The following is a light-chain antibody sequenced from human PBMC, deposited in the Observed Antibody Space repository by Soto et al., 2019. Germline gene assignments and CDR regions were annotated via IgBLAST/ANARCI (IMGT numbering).Light chain of an antibody. J-gene: IGLJ1*01. CDR1: SSDVGGFDH. CDR3: NSFTTTNTYV. CDR2: DVS. Sequence: LTQPASVSGSPGQSITISCTGASSDVGGFDHVSWYQQHPGKVPRLLIYDVSSRPSGVSDRFSGSKSGNTASLTISGLQAEDEADYYCNSFTTTNTYVFGTGTKVTVL. V-gene: IGLV2-14*03.